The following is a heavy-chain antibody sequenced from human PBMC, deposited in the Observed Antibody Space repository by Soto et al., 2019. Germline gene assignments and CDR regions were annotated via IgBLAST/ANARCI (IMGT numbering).Heavy chain of an antibody. CDR1: GGTFSSYA. V-gene: IGHV1-69*01. Sequence: QVQLVQSGAEVKKPGSSVKVSCKASGGTFSSYAISWVRQAPGQGLEWMGVIIPIFGTANYGQKVQGRVTMTADASTSTAYRELSSLRSEDTAVYYCTRDEGVVVVPAANTTGIAAAVTDWGQGTLVTVSS. J-gene: IGHJ4*02. CDR3: TRDEGVVVVPAANTTGIAAAVTD. D-gene: IGHD2-2*01. CDR2: IIPIFGTA.